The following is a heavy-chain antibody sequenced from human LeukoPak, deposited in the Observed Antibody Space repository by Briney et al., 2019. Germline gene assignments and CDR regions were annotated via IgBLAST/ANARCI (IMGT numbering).Heavy chain of an antibody. J-gene: IGHJ4*02. CDR2: IYYSGST. V-gene: IGHV4-39*01. CDR1: GGSISSSSYY. CDR3: AAHPGDGGDCYSARH. Sequence: PSETLSLTCTVSGGSISSSSYYWGWIRQPPGKGLEWIGSIYYSGSTYYNPSLKSRVTISVDTSKNQFSLKLSSVTAADTAVYYCAAHPGDGGDCYSARHWGQGTLVTVSS. D-gene: IGHD2-21*02.